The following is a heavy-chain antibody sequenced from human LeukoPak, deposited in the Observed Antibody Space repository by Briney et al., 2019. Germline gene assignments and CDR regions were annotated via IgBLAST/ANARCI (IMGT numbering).Heavy chain of an antibody. CDR3: AKDRGVYLLATPNKGDY. D-gene: IGHD2-8*01. J-gene: IGHJ4*02. Sequence: GGSLRLSFAGSGFIFSSYGMSWVRQAPGKGLEWVSSISGSGDSTYYADPVKGRFTISRDNSKKTLYLQMNSLRVEDTAVYYCAKDRGVYLLATPNKGDYWGQGTLVTVSS. CDR2: ISGSGDST. V-gene: IGHV3-23*01. CDR1: GFIFSSYG.